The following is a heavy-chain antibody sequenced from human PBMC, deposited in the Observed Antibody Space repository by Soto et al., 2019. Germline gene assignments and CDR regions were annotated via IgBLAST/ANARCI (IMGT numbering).Heavy chain of an antibody. Sequence: TSETLSLTCTVSGGSISSGDYYWSWIRQPPGKGLEWIGYIYYSGSTYYNPSLKSRVTISVDTSKNQFSLKLSSVTAADTAVYYCVRAECMNCYGFQHWGPGTLVTVSS. CDR2: IYYSGST. J-gene: IGHJ1*01. CDR3: VRAECMNCYGFQH. D-gene: IGHD2-2*01. CDR1: GGSISSGDYY. V-gene: IGHV4-30-4*01.